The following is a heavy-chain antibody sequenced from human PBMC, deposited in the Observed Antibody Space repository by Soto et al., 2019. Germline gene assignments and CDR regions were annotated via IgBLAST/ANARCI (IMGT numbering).Heavy chain of an antibody. CDR2: IIPIFGTA. CDR1: GGTFSSYV. D-gene: IGHD2-8*01. Sequence: SVKVSCKASGGTFSSYVISWVRQAPGQGLEWMGGIIPIFGTADYAQNLQGRVSMTTDTSTSTAYMELRGLRFDDTAVYYCARDIESVTAKHFFYYYAMDVWGQGTTVTVSS. CDR3: ARDIESVTAKHFFYYYAMDV. V-gene: IGHV1-69*05. J-gene: IGHJ6*02.